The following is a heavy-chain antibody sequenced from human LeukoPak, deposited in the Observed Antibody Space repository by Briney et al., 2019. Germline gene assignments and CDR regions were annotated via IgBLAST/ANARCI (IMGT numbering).Heavy chain of an antibody. V-gene: IGHV4-59*12. CDR3: ARGAREIDY. CDR1: GGSISSYY. D-gene: IGHD3-10*01. J-gene: IGHJ4*02. Sequence: ETLSLTCTVSGGSISSYYWSWIRQPPGKGLEWSGYIYYSGSTNYNPSLKSRVTISVDTSKNQFSLQLNSVNPEDTAVYYCARGAREIDYWGQGTLVTVSS. CDR2: IYYSGST.